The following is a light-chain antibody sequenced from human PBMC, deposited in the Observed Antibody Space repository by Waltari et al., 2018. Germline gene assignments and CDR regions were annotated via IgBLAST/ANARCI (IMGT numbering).Light chain of an antibody. V-gene: IGLV2-8*01. CDR1: RSDLGAYNS. Sequence: QSALTQPPSASGSPGQSVTISCTGTRSDLGAYNSVSWYQQHPGKAPKLVIYEITNRPSVVPERFSGSKSGNTASRSVSGLQAEDEADYYCSAYAGSTNFVFGTGTEVTVL. J-gene: IGLJ1*01. CDR2: EIT. CDR3: SAYAGSTNFV.